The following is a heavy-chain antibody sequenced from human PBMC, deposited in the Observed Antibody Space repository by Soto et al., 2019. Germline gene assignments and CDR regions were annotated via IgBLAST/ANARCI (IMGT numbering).Heavy chain of an antibody. D-gene: IGHD3-22*01. J-gene: IGHJ4*02. CDR3: ARNDYASTGRNSGFDY. V-gene: IGHV3-30-3*01. Sequence: GGSLRLSWAASGFTFRNYAMHWVRQVRQAPGKGLEWVAVISYDGSNQFYGDCVKGRCTICRDDSKNTLYRQMNSLRADDTAVYYCARNDYASTGRNSGFDYWGQGTRVTVS. CDR1: GFTFRNYA. CDR2: ISYDGSNQ.